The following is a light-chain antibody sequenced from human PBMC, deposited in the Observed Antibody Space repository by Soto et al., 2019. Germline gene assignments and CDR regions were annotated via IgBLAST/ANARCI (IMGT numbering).Light chain of an antibody. CDR1: SSDVGGYNH. CDR2: DVS. CDR3: SSYTISSTVV. Sequence: QSALTQPASVSGSPGQSITISCTGTSSDVGGYNHVSWYQQHPGKAPKLMIYDVSNRPSGISNRFSGSKSGNTASLTISGLQAEDEADYYCSSYTISSTVVFGGGTKLTVL. J-gene: IGLJ2*01. V-gene: IGLV2-14*01.